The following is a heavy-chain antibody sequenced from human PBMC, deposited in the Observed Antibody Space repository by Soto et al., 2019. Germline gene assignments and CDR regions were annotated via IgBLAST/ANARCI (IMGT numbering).Heavy chain of an antibody. CDR1: GTAIRSGW. J-gene: IGHJ4*01. CDR2: IYTSGST. V-gene: IGHV4-4*07. CDR3: ERDGTRRVDY. Sequence: CRIAGTAIRSGWPTWIWQPAGAGLECVGRIYTSGSTNYNPALKSRVTMSVETSKNQFSLKMSSVTAADTAVYYCERDGTRRVDYWG.